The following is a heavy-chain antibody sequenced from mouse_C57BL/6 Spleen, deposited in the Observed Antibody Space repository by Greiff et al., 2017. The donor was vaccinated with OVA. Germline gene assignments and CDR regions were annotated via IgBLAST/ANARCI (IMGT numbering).Heavy chain of an antibody. J-gene: IGHJ2*01. Sequence: VQGVESGAELVRPGTSVKVSCKASGYAFTNYLIEWVKQRPGQGLEWIGVINPGSGGTNYNEKFKGKATLTADKSSSTAYMQLSSLTSEDSAVYFCAREGDAPFDYWGQGTTLTVSS. CDR1: GYAFTNYL. D-gene: IGHD3-3*01. CDR2: INPGSGGT. V-gene: IGHV1-54*01. CDR3: AREGDAPFDY.